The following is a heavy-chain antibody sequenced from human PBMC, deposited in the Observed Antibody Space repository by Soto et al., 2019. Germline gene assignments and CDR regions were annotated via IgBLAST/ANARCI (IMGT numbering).Heavy chain of an antibody. D-gene: IGHD3-10*01. Sequence: EVQLVESGGGLVQPGGSLRLSCAASGFTFSSYWMHWVRQAPGKGLVWVSRINSDGSSTSYADSVKGRFTISRDNAKNTLYLQMNSLRAEDTAVYYCARGSVFRGTNLYYMDVWGKGTTVTVSS. CDR1: GFTFSSYW. J-gene: IGHJ6*03. CDR3: ARGSVFRGTNLYYMDV. CDR2: INSDGSST. V-gene: IGHV3-74*01.